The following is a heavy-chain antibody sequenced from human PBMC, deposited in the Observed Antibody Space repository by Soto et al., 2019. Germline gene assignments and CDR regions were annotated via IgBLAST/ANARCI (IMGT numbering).Heavy chain of an antibody. Sequence: WTWTRQPPGKGLEWIGCIYNGGSTNYNPSLKSRVTISVDTSKNQFSLKLSSVTAADTAVYYCARDDSERPATYWGQGTLVTVSS. J-gene: IGHJ4*02. D-gene: IGHD3-10*01. CDR3: ARDDSERPATY. V-gene: IGHV4-59*01. CDR2: IYNGGST.